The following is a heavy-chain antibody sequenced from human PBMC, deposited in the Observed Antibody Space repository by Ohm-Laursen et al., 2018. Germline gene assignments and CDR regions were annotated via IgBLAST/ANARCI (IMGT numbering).Heavy chain of an antibody. J-gene: IGHJ6*02. CDR2: ISSSGSTI. CDR3: GRDATTGTTRYYYGMDV. CDR1: GFTFSDYY. D-gene: IGHD1-1*01. V-gene: IGHV3-11*01. Sequence: SLRLSCAASGFTFSDYYMSWIRQAPGKGLEWVSYISSSGSTIYYADSVKGRFTISRVNAKNSLYLQMNSLRAEDTAVYYCGRDATTGTTRYYYGMDVWGQGTTVTVSS.